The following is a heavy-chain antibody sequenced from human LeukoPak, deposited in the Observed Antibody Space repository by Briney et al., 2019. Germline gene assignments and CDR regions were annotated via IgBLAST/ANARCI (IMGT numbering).Heavy chain of an antibody. CDR1: GFTFSSYS. V-gene: IGHV3-30*18. CDR2: ISYDESKK. J-gene: IGHJ4*02. D-gene: IGHD6-13*01. CDR3: AKKKITGYSSSWYDY. Sequence: PGGSLRLSCAASGFTFSSYSMNWVRQAPGKGLEWVAVISYDESKKYYADSVKGRFTISRDNSKNTLYLQMNSLRAEDTAVYYCAKKKITGYSSSWYDYWGQGTLVTVSS.